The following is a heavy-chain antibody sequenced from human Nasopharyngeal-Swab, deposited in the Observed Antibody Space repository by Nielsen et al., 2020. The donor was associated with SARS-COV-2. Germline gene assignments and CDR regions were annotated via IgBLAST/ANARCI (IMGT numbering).Heavy chain of an antibody. CDR1: GFTVSSNY. J-gene: IGHJ5*02. CDR2: IYSGGST. V-gene: IGHV3-53*01. D-gene: IGHD1-7*01. Sequence: GDSLKISCAASGFTVSSNYMGWVRQAPGKGLEWVSVIYSGGSTYYADSVKGRFTISRDNSKNTLYLQMNSLRAEDTAVYYCARAGITGTPWGWFDPWGQGTLVTVSS. CDR3: ARAGITGTPWGWFDP.